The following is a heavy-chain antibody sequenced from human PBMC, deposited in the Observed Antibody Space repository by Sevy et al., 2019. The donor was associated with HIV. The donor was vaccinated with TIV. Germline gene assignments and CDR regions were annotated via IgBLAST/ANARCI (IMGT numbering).Heavy chain of an antibody. V-gene: IGHV3-30*02. CDR3: AKGLGMVQGALLSDDV. D-gene: IGHD3-10*01. Sequence: GGSLRLSCAASGFTFSRYGMHWVLQAPGKGLEWVAFIRYDGSTKYYAESVKGRFIISRDNSKDTLYLQMNSLRGDDTSLYYCAKGLGMVQGALLSDDVWGQGTMVTVSS. CDR2: IRYDGSTK. CDR1: GFTFSRYG. J-gene: IGHJ3*01.